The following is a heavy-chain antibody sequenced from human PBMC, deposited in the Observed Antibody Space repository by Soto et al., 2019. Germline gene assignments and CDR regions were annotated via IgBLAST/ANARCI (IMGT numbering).Heavy chain of an antibody. CDR2: IWYDGSNK. D-gene: IGHD2-15*01. V-gene: IGHV3-33*01. CDR3: ARDESSWDSGGPLPFDP. J-gene: IGHJ5*02. Sequence: GGSLRLSCAASGFTFSSYGMHWVRQAPGKGLEWVAVIWYDGSNKYYADSVKGRFTISRDNSKNTLYLQMNSLRAEDTAVYYCARDESSWDSGGPLPFDPWGQGTLVTVSS. CDR1: GFTFSSYG.